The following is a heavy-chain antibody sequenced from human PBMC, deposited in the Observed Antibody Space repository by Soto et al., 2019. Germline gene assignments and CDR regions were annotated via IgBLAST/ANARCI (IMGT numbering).Heavy chain of an antibody. D-gene: IGHD2-15*01. CDR3: ARGWCSGGSCYSSFDY. J-gene: IGHJ4*02. Sequence: ASVKVSCKASGYTFTSCAMHWVRQAPGQRLEWMGWINAGNGNTKYSQKFQGRVTITRDTSASTAYMELSSLRSEDTAVYYCARGWCSGGSCYSSFDYWGQGTLVTVSS. V-gene: IGHV1-3*01. CDR1: GYTFTSCA. CDR2: INAGNGNT.